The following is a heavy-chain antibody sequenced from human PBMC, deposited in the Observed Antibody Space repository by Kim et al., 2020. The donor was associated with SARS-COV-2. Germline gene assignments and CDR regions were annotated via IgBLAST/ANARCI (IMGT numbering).Heavy chain of an antibody. D-gene: IGHD6-13*01. CDR3: ASWYSSSGFYFDY. J-gene: IGHJ4*02. Sequence: YNPSLTSRVTMSVDTSKNQFSLKLSSVTAADTAVYYCASWYSSSGFYFDYWGQGTLVTVSS. V-gene: IGHV4-4*07.